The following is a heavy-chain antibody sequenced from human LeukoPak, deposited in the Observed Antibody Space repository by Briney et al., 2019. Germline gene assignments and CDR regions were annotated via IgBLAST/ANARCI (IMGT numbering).Heavy chain of an antibody. Sequence: GASVKVSCKASGYTFTGYCMHWVRQAPGQGLEWIGRINPNSGGTNYAQKFQGRVTMTRDTSISTAYMELSRLRSDDTAVYYCATHSSGWYRKDYWGQGTLVTVSS. CDR3: ATHSSGWYRKDY. V-gene: IGHV1-2*06. J-gene: IGHJ4*02. D-gene: IGHD6-19*01. CDR1: GYTFTGYC. CDR2: INPNSGGT.